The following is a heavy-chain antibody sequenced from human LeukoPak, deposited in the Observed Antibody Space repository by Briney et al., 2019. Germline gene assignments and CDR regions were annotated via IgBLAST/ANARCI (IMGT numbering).Heavy chain of an antibody. CDR1: GGSISSYY. J-gene: IGHJ4*02. CDR3: ARFGSDSYGYKYYFDY. V-gene: IGHV4-59*08. CDR2: ISYGGST. D-gene: IGHD3-16*01. Sequence: SETMSLTCTVSGGSISSYYWSWIRQSPGKGLQWIGYISYGGSTNYDSSLKSRLTMSVDTSKNQFSLKLRSVTAADTAVYYCARFGSDSYGYKYYFDYWGQGARVTVSS.